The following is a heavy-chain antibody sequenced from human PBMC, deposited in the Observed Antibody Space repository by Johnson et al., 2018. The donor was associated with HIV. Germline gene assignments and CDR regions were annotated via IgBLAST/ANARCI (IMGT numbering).Heavy chain of an antibody. V-gene: IGHV3-23*04. Sequence: VQLVESGGGLVQPGGSLRLSCAASGFTFSSYDMHWVRQATGQGLEWVSAISGSGGSTYYADSVKGRFTISRDNSKNTLYLQMNSLRAEDTAVYYCAKDRTSAQSAFDIWGQGTMVTVSS. J-gene: IGHJ3*02. CDR3: AKDRTSAQSAFDI. D-gene: IGHD1-1*01. CDR2: ISGSGGST. CDR1: GFTFSSYD.